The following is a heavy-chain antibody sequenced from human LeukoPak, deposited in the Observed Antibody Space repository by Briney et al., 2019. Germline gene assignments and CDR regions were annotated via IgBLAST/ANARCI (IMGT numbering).Heavy chain of an antibody. CDR1: GYSFTSHY. D-gene: IGHD3/OR15-3a*01. V-gene: IGHV1-69*13. CDR3: AKVGALDLTNWFDP. Sequence: GASVKVSCKASGYSFTSHYMHWVRQAPGQGLEWMGGIIPIFGSPNYAQKFQGRVTITADESTSTAYMELSSLKYEDTAVYYCAKVGALDLTNWFDPWGQGTLVTVSS. J-gene: IGHJ5*02. CDR2: IIPIFGSP.